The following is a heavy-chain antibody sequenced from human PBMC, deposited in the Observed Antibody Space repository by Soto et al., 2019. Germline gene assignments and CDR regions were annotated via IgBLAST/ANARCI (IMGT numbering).Heavy chain of an antibody. V-gene: IGHV1-69*02. D-gene: IGHD2-2*01. Sequence: QVQLVQSGAEVKKPGSSVKVSCKASGGTFSSYTISWVRQAPGQGLEWMGRIIPILGIANYAQKFQGRVTITADKSTSTAYMELSSLRSEDTAVYYCARLQRYCSSTSCRYYYYGMDVWGQGTTVTVSS. J-gene: IGHJ6*02. CDR3: ARLQRYCSSTSCRYYYYGMDV. CDR1: GGTFSSYT. CDR2: IIPILGIA.